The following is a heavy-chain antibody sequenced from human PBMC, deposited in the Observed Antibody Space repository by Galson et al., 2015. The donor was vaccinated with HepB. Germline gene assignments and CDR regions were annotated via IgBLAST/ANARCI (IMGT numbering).Heavy chain of an antibody. CDR3: ARLNDILTGYSDWYFDL. Sequence: QSGAEVKKPGESLRISCKGSGYSFTGYWISWVRQMPGKGLEWMGRIDPSDSYTNYSPSFQGHVTISADKSISTAYLQWSSLKASDTAMYYCARLNDILTGYSDWYFDLWGRGTLVTVSS. D-gene: IGHD3-9*01. V-gene: IGHV5-10-1*01. CDR2: IDPSDSYT. CDR1: GYSFTGYW. J-gene: IGHJ2*01.